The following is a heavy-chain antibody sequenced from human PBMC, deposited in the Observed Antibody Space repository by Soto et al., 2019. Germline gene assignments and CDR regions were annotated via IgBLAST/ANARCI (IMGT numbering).Heavy chain of an antibody. V-gene: IGHV4-30-4*01. Sequence: PSETLSLTCTVSGDSISSADYYWSWIRQTPGKGLEWIGNIFYSGTTYYNPSLKSRLTISVDTSKNHLSLRLTSVTAADTAVYYCARDLWVEPELYYYGMDVWGQGTTVTVS. D-gene: IGHD1-1*01. CDR2: IFYSGTT. J-gene: IGHJ6*02. CDR1: GDSISSADYY. CDR3: ARDLWVEPELYYYGMDV.